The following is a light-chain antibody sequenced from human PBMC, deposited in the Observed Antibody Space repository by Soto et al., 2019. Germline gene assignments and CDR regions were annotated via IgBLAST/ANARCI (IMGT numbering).Light chain of an antibody. CDR2: GAS. CDR1: QSVSSSY. Sequence: EIVLTQSPGTLSLSPGESATLSCRASQSVSSSYLAWYQQKPGQAPRLLIYGASSRATGIPDRFSGSGSGKDFTLTISRLEPEDFAVYYCQQYGSSLITFGPGTKVDIK. J-gene: IGKJ3*01. CDR3: QQYGSSLIT. V-gene: IGKV3-20*01.